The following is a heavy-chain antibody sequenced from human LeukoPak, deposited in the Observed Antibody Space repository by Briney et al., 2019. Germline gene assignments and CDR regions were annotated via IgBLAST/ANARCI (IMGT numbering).Heavy chain of an antibody. CDR2: ISGSGGST. Sequence: PGGSLRLSCAASGFTFSSYAMSWVRQAPGKGLEWVSAISGSGGSTYYADSVKGRFTISRDNSKNTLYLQMNSLRAEDTAVYYCARKPPVTTVTTLGNYWGQGTLVTVSS. CDR3: ARKPPVTTVTTLGNY. V-gene: IGHV3-23*01. D-gene: IGHD4-17*01. CDR1: GFTFSSYA. J-gene: IGHJ4*02.